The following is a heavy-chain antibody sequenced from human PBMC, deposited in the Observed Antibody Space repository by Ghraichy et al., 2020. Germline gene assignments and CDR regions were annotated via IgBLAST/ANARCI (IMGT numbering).Heavy chain of an antibody. CDR1: GYTFTELS. Sequence: ASVKVSCKVSGYTFTELSMHWVRQAPGKGLEWMGGFDPEDGETIYAQKFQGRVTMTEDTSTDTAYMELSSLRSEDTAVYYCATGQLVPETLHYWGQGALVTVSS. V-gene: IGHV1-24*01. CDR2: FDPEDGET. CDR3: ATGQLVPETLHY. J-gene: IGHJ4*02. D-gene: IGHD1-1*01.